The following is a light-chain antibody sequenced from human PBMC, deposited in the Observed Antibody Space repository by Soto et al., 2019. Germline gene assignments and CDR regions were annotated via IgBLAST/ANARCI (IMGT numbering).Light chain of an antibody. CDR1: QSISSY. J-gene: IGKJ5*01. V-gene: IGKV1-39*01. Sequence: DIQMTPSPSSLSASVGDRVNITCRASQSISSYLNWYQQKPGKAPKLLIYAASSLQSGVPSRFSGSGSGTDFTLTISSLQPEDFATYYCQQSYSAPITFGQGTRLEIK. CDR3: QQSYSAPIT. CDR2: AAS.